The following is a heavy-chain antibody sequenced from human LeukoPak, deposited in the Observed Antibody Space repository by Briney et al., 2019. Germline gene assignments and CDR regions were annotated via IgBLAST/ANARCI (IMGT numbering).Heavy chain of an antibody. CDR2: IYHSGST. V-gene: IGHV4-38-2*02. CDR3: ARVSAEWLAEDYYYYYMDV. Sequence: SETLSLTCTVSGYSISSGYYWGWIRQPPGKGLEWIGSIYHSGSTYYNPSLKSRVTISVDTSKNQFSLKLSSVTAADTAVYYCARVSAEWLAEDYYYYYMDVWGKGTTVTVSS. D-gene: IGHD3-3*01. CDR1: GYSISSGYY. J-gene: IGHJ6*03.